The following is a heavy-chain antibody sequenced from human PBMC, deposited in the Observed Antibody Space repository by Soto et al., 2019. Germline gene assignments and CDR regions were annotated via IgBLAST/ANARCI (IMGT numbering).Heavy chain of an antibody. V-gene: IGHV3-15*07. CDR1: GFTFSNAW. D-gene: IGHD6-19*01. CDR3: TTDLSSGWPKDYFDY. Sequence: PGGSLRLSCAASGFTFSNAWMNWVRQAPGKGLEWVGRIKSKTDGGTTDYAAPVKGRFTISRDDSKNTLYLQMNSRKTEDTAVYYCTTDLSSGWPKDYFDYWGQGTLVTVSS. CDR2: IKSKTDGGTT. J-gene: IGHJ4*02.